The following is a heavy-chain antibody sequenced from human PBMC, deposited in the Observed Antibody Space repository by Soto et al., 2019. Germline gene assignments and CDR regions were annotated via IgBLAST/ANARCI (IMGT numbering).Heavy chain of an antibody. CDR2: IYYSGST. D-gene: IGHD2-2*01. J-gene: IGHJ6*02. CDR3: ARGPGCSSTSCYPWGYYYYGMDV. Sequence: PSETLSLTCTVSGGSISSSDYYWSWIRQPPGKGLEWIGYIYYSGSTYYNPSLKSRVTISVDTSKNQFSLKLSSVTAADTAVYYCARGPGCSSTSCYPWGYYYYGMDVWGQGTTVTVSS. CDR1: GGSISSSDYY. V-gene: IGHV4-30-4*01.